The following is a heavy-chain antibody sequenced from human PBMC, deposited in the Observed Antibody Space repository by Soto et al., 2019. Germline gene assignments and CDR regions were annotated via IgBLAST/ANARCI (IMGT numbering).Heavy chain of an antibody. D-gene: IGHD2-15*01. V-gene: IGHV3-48*01. CDR1: GFTFSSYS. J-gene: IGHJ3*02. Sequence: GGSLRLSCAASGFTFSSYSMNWVRQAPGKGLEWVSYISSSSSTIYYADSVKGRFTISRDNAKNSLYLQMNSLRAEDTAVYYCAREVDCSGGSCYGGAFDIWGQGTMVTVSS. CDR3: AREVDCSGGSCYGGAFDI. CDR2: ISSSSSTI.